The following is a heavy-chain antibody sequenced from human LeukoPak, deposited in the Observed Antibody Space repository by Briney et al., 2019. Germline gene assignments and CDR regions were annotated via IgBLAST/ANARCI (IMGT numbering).Heavy chain of an antibody. D-gene: IGHD1-26*01. CDR1: GFTFSSYW. Sequence: GGSLRLSCAASGFTFSSYWMHWVRQAPGKGLVWVSRIDSAGSRTSYADPVKGRFTISRDNAKNTLYLRMNSLRAEDTAVYYCARDLYSGDCPDYWGQGTQVTVSS. J-gene: IGHJ4*02. CDR3: ARDLYSGDCPDY. V-gene: IGHV3-74*01. CDR2: IDSAGSRT.